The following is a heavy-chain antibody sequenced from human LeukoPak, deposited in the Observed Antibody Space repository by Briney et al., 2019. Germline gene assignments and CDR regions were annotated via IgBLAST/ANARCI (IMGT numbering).Heavy chain of an antibody. J-gene: IGHJ4*02. Sequence: GGSLRLSCAASGFTFSDYYMSWIRQAPEKGLEWVSYISSSGSTIYYADSVKGRFTISRDNAKNSLYLQMNRLRAEDTAVYYCARDRGTSDYYGSGSYFLDYWGQGTLVTVSS. V-gene: IGHV3-11*04. CDR1: GFTFSDYY. CDR3: ARDRGTSDYYGSGSYFLDY. D-gene: IGHD3-10*01. CDR2: ISSSGSTI.